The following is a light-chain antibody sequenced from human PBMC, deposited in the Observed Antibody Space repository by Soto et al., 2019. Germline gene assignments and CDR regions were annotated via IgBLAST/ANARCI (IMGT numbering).Light chain of an antibody. J-gene: IGKJ1*01. V-gene: IGKV2-30*01. Sequence: DVVMTQSPLSLPVTLGQPSSISGSSSLSLVYSDGNTYLNWFQQRPGQSPRRLIYKVSNRDSGVPDRFSGSGSGTDFTLKISRVEAEDVGVYYCMQGTHWPLTFGQGTKVDI. CDR3: MQGTHWPLT. CDR2: KVS. CDR1: LSLVYSDGNTY.